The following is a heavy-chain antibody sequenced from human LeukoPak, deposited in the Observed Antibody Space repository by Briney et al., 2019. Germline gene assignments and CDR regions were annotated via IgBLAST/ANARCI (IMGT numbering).Heavy chain of an antibody. Sequence: ASVKVSCKASGYTFTSYYMHWVGQAPGQGLEWMGIINPSGGSTSYAQKFQGRVTMTRDTSTSTVYMELNSLRAEDTAVYYCAREYYYGSGINRHDAFDIWGQGTMVTVSS. V-gene: IGHV1-46*01. CDR2: INPSGGST. CDR1: GYTFTSYY. D-gene: IGHD3-10*01. J-gene: IGHJ3*02. CDR3: AREYYYGSGINRHDAFDI.